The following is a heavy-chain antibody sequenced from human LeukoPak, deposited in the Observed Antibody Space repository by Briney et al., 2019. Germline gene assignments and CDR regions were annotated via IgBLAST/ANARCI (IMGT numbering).Heavy chain of an antibody. CDR3: VRDRRFPDDVFDI. D-gene: IGHD2-21*01. J-gene: IGHJ3*02. CDR2: ISSRSDGT. Sequence: GSLRLSCAASGFSFSSYAMSWVRQAPGKGLEWVSAISSRSDGTWNVDSVRGRFTISRDNSKNTLYLQMNSLRAEDIALYYCVRDRRFPDDVFDIWGQGTMVTVSS. CDR1: GFSFSSYA. V-gene: IGHV3-23*01.